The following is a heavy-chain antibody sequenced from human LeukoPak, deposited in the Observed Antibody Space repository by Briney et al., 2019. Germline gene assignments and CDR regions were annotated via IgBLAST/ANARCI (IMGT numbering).Heavy chain of an antibody. V-gene: IGHV3-53*01. J-gene: IGHJ5*02. CDR3: ARDSDSSGWFDP. CDR2: IYSGGST. D-gene: IGHD6-19*01. CDR1: GFTVSSNY. Sequence: GGSLRLSCAASGFTVSSNYMSWVRQAPGKGLEWVSVIYSGGSTYYADSVKGRFTISRDNSKNTLYLQMNSLRAEDTAVYYCARDSDSSGWFDPWGQGTLVTVPS.